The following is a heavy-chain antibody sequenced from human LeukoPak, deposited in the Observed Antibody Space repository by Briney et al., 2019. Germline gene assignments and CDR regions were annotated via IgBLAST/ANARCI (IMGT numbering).Heavy chain of an antibody. D-gene: IGHD6-19*01. CDR1: GFTFSSNH. CDR2: IHRGGST. V-gene: IGHV3-66*01. J-gene: IGHJ3*02. CDR3: VRIAVTFDI. Sequence: PGGSLRLSCAASGFTFSSNHMSWVRQAPGKGLEWVSVIHRGGSTYYADSVKGRYTISRDNSNNTLYLQMNSLRAEDTAVYFCVRIAVTFDIWGQGTMVTVSS.